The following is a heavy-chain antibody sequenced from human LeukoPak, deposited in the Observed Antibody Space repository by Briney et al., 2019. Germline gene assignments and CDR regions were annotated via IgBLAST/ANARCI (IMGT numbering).Heavy chain of an antibody. CDR1: GFTFSSYA. D-gene: IGHD2-2*01. CDR2: ISGSGGST. Sequence: GGSLRLSCAASGFTFSSYAMSWVRQAPGKGLEWVSAISGSGGSTYYADSVKGRFTISRDNSKNTLYLQMNSLRAEDTAVYYCASRPVVPAAKIADYWAREPWSPSPQ. CDR3: ASRPVVPAAKIADY. V-gene: IGHV3-23*01. J-gene: IGHJ4*02.